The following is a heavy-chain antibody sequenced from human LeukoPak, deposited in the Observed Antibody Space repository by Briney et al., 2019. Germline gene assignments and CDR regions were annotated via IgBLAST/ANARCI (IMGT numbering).Heavy chain of an antibody. V-gene: IGHV3-48*03. J-gene: IGHJ3*02. D-gene: IGHD3-16*02. CDR2: ISSSGSTI. Sequence: GGSLRLSCAASGFTFSNYEFNRVRQAPGKGLEWVSDISSSGSTIKYADPVKGRFTISRDNAKNSLYLQMNSLRAEDTAVYYCASGSYRYLAFDIWGQGTMVTVSA. CDR3: ASGSYRYLAFDI. CDR1: GFTFSNYE.